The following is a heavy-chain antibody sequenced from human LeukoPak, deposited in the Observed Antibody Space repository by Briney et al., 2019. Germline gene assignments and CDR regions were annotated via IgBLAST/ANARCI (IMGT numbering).Heavy chain of an antibody. D-gene: IGHD1-26*01. CDR1: DGSINSYY. V-gene: IGHV4-59*12. CDR3: ARTRIYSGSYFY. Sequence: SETLSLTCPVSDGSINSYYWNWIRRPPGKGLEWIGYIYYNGNTNYSPSLKSRVTMSVDTSKNQFSLKLSSVTAADTAVYYCARTRIYSGSYFYWGQGTLVTVSS. J-gene: IGHJ4*02. CDR2: IYYNGNT.